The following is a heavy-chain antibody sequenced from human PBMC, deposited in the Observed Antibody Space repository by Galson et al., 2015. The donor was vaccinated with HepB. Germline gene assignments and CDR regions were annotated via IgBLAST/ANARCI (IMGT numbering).Heavy chain of an antibody. CDR2: ISYDGSNK. V-gene: IGHV3-30*18. Sequence: SLRLSCAASGFTFSSYGMHWVRQAPGKGLEWVAVISYDGSNKYYADSVKGRFTISRDNSKNTLYLQMNSLRAEDTAVYFCAKDSYYYSYYYYGMDVWGQGTTVTVSS. D-gene: IGHD3-10*01. CDR1: GFTFSSYG. CDR3: AKDSYYYSYYYYGMDV. J-gene: IGHJ6*02.